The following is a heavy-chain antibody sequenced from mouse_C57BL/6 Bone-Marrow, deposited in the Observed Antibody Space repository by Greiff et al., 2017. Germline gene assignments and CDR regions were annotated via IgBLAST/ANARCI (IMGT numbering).Heavy chain of an antibody. CDR2: IYPGDGDT. D-gene: IGHD2-2*01. V-gene: IGHV1-82*01. Sequence: VKVVESGPELVKPGASVKISCKASGYAFSSSWMNWVKQRPGKGLEWIGRIYPGDGDTNYNGKFKGKATLTADKSSSTAYMQLSSLTSEDSAVYFCARGGYDAWFAYWGQGTSVTVSS. CDR1: GYAFSSSW. CDR3: ARGGYDAWFAY. J-gene: IGHJ4*01.